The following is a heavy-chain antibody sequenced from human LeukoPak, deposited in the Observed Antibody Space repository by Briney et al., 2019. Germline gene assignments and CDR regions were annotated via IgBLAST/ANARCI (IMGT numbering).Heavy chain of an antibody. CDR1: GYTFTGYY. D-gene: IGHD6-19*01. CDR3: ARETPPYSSGWYWFDP. Sequence: ASVKVSCKASGYTFTGYYMHWVRQAPGQGLEWMGWINPNSGGTNYAQKFQGRATMTRDTSISTAYMELSRLRSDDTAVYYCARETPPYSSGWYWFDPWGQGTLVTVSS. V-gene: IGHV1-2*02. J-gene: IGHJ5*02. CDR2: INPNSGGT.